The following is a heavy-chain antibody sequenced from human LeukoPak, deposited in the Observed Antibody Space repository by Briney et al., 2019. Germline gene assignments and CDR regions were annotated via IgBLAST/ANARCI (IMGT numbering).Heavy chain of an antibody. CDR3: ARDTMYDSGRYGKFDP. Sequence: GGSLRLSCVASGFTFSGYAMSWVRQAPGKGLEWVSTISGSGGSTYYADSVKGRFTISRDNSKNTLYLQMDSLRAEDTAMYYCARDTMYDSGRYGKFDPWGQGTLVTVSS. D-gene: IGHD6-19*01. CDR2: ISGSGGST. CDR1: GFTFSGYA. V-gene: IGHV3-23*01. J-gene: IGHJ5*02.